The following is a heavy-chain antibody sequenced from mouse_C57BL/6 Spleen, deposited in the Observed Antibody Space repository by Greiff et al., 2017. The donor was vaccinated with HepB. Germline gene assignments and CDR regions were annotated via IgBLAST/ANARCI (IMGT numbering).Heavy chain of an antibody. CDR1: GYAFTNYL. CDR2: INPGSGGT. CDR3: ARLGDGYYLLPY. Sequence: QVQLQQSGAELVRPGTSVKVSCKASGYAFTNYLIEWVKQRPGQGLEWIGVINPGSGGTNYNEKFKGKATLTADKSSSTAYMQLSSLPSEDSAVYFCARLGDGYYLLPYWGQGTLVTVSA. V-gene: IGHV1-54*01. D-gene: IGHD2-3*01. J-gene: IGHJ3*01.